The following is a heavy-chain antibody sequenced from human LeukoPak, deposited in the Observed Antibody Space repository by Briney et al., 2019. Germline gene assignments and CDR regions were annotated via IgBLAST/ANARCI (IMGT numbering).Heavy chain of an antibody. CDR2: TSGSGGST. CDR1: GFTFSSYA. Sequence: GGSLRLSCAASGFTFSSYAMNWVRQAPGKGLEWISATSGSGGSTYYADSVKGRFTISRDNSKNTLSLHVNSLRAEDTAVYYCAKGSGGSGSYSKYYFDYWGQGTLVTVSS. CDR3: AKGSGGSGSYSKYYFDY. J-gene: IGHJ4*02. D-gene: IGHD3-10*01. V-gene: IGHV3-23*01.